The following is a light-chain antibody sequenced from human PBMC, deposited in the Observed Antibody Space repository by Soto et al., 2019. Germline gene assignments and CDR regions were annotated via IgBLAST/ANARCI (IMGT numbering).Light chain of an antibody. V-gene: IGLV2-14*01. CDR2: DVT. CDR1: SNDIGGYNY. CDR3: CSYTSMGTGV. Sequence: QSALTQPASVSGSPGQSITISCSGTSNDIGGYNYVAWYQQHPGKAPKLIISDVTNRASGASSRFSGSKSGNTASLTISGLRAEDEADYFCCSYTSMGTGVFGGGTKLTVL. J-gene: IGLJ2*01.